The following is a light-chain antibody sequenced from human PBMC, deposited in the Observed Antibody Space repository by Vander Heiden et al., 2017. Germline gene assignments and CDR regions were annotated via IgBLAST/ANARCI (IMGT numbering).Light chain of an antibody. CDR1: TGAVTSGSY. CDR3: LLYYGGAQLV. J-gene: IGLJ2*01. V-gene: IGLV7-43*01. Sequence: QTVVTPQPSLTVSPGGTVPLPCASTTGAVTSGSYPNCLQQKPGQAPRPLIYSTSNTHSWPPARFSGSLLGGKAALTLSGVQPEDEAEYYCLLYYGGAQLVFGGGTKLTVL. CDR2: STS.